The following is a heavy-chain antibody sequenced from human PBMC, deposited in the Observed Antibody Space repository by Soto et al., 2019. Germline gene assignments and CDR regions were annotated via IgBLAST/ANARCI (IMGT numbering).Heavy chain of an antibody. D-gene: IGHD2-8*01. CDR2: INAGNGNT. Sequence: GASVKVSCTASGYTFTSYAMHWVRRAPGQRLEWMGWINAGNGNTKYSQKFQGRVTITRDTSASTAYMELSSLRSEDTAVYYCARSSLVYAVYYYGMDVWGQGTTVTVSS. J-gene: IGHJ6*02. CDR1: GYTFTSYA. V-gene: IGHV1-3*01. CDR3: ARSSLVYAVYYYGMDV.